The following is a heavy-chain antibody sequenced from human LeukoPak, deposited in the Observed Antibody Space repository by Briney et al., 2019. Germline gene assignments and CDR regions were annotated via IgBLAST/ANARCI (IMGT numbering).Heavy chain of an antibody. Sequence: SETLSLTCTGSGGPISSYHWSWIPQPTGKGLERVGYIYYSGSINYNPSLKSRVSISVDTSKNQFSLKLSSVTAADTAVYYCARDYYDSSGFHRTFDIWGQGTMVTVSS. V-gene: IGHV4-59*01. J-gene: IGHJ3*02. D-gene: IGHD3-22*01. CDR1: GGPISSYH. CDR3: ARDYYDSSGFHRTFDI. CDR2: IYYSGSI.